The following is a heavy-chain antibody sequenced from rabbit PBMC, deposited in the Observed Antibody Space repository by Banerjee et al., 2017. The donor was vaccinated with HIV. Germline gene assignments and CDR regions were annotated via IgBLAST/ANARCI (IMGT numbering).Heavy chain of an antibody. J-gene: IGHJ4*01. CDR1: GIDFSSYG. D-gene: IGHD1-1*01. V-gene: IGHV1S45*01. Sequence: QEQLKETGGGLVQPGGSLTLSCKASGIDFSSYGVSWVRQAPGKGLEWIGIIYTGGGNTDYASWAKGRFTISKTSSTTVTLQMTSLTAADTATYFCARDLPISGGFSFDLWGPGTLVTVS. CDR2: IYTGGGNT. CDR3: ARDLPISGGFSFDL.